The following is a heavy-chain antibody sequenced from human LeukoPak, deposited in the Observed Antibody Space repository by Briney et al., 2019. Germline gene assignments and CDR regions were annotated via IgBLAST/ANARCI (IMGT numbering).Heavy chain of an antibody. CDR2: IYYSGST. V-gene: IGHV4-59*01. CDR3: AREGTAGTNLNWFDP. CDR1: GGSSSSYY. D-gene: IGHD1-1*01. Sequence: SETLSLTCSVSGGSSSSYYWSWIRQPPGRGLEWIGYIYYSGSTNFNPSLKSRVTISVDTSKNQFSLKLSSVTAADTAVYYCAREGTAGTNLNWFDPWGQGTLVTVSS. J-gene: IGHJ5*02.